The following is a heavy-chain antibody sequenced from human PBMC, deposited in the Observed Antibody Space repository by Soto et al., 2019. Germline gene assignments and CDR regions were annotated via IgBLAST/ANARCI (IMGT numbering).Heavy chain of an antibody. CDR2: IYPGDSDT. Sequence: PGESLKISCKGSGYSFTSYWIGWVRQMPGKGLEWMGIIYPGDSDTRYSPSFQGQVTISADKSISTAYLQWSSLKASDTAMYYRARHLSDYYYYMNVWGKGTTVTVSS. J-gene: IGHJ6*03. V-gene: IGHV5-51*01. CDR3: ARHLSDYYYYMNV. CDR1: GYSFTSYW.